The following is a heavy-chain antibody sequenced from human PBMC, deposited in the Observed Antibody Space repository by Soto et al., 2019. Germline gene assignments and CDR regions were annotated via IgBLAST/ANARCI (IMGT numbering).Heavy chain of an antibody. CDR1: GYTFTSYA. V-gene: IGHV1-3*01. Sequence: ASVKVSCKASGYTFTSYAMHWVRQAPGQRLEWMGWINAGNGNTKYSQKFQGRVTITGDTSASTAYMELSSLRSEDTAVYYCARDRYYGDYGAFDYWGQGTLVTVSS. D-gene: IGHD4-17*01. J-gene: IGHJ4*02. CDR3: ARDRYYGDYGAFDY. CDR2: INAGNGNT.